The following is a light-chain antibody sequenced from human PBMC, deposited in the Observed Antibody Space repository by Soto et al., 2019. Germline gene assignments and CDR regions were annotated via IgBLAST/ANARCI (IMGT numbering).Light chain of an antibody. CDR2: GAS. Sequence: EIVMTQSPATLSVSPGERATLSCRASQSVSSNLAWYQQKPGQAPRRLIYGASTRATGIPARFSGSGSGTEFPLTISSLQSEDVAVYYCQQYNNWPYTFGQGTKLEIK. CDR3: QQYNNWPYT. J-gene: IGKJ2*01. V-gene: IGKV3-15*01. CDR1: QSVSSN.